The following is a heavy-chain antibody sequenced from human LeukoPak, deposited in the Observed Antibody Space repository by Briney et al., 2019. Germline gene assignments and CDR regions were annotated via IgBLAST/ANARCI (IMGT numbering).Heavy chain of an antibody. CDR3: ARDLDSYCSGGSCYSDY. Sequence: PGGSLRLSCAASGFTFSSYAMSWVRQAPGKGLEWVSAISGSGGSTYYSYSVKGRVTTSRDNSKNTLYMQMNSLRAEDTAVYYCARDLDSYCSGGSCYSDYWGQGTLVTVSS. CDR1: GFTFSSYA. J-gene: IGHJ4*02. CDR2: ISGSGGST. V-gene: IGHV3-23*01. D-gene: IGHD2-15*01.